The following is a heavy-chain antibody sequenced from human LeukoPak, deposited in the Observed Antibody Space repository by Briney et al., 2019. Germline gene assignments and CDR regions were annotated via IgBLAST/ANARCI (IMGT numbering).Heavy chain of an antibody. CDR3: ARESHDYVWGSFDY. V-gene: IGHV2-70*04. D-gene: IGHD3-16*01. Sequence: SGPALVKPTQTPTLTCTFTGFSISTSGMRVSWIRQPPGKALEWLARIDWDDDKFYSTSLKTRLTISKDTSKNQVVLTMTNMDPVDTATYYCARESHDYVWGSFDYWGQGTLVTVSS. J-gene: IGHJ4*02. CDR1: GFSISTSGMR. CDR2: IDWDDDK.